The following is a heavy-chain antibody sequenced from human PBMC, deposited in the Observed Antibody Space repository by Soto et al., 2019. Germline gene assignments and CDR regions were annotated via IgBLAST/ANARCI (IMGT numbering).Heavy chain of an antibody. Sequence: QVHLVQSGAEMKKPGSSVKVSCKVSGGDLTNSGISWVRQAPGQGLEWMGGIFPLVAMVDYSQKFQGRVTITADESTNTAYMDLGSLRSEDPAVYYCAKGDGAAFKSWGQGTLVIVSS. D-gene: IGHD1-26*01. J-gene: IGHJ4*02. CDR2: IFPLVAMV. CDR1: GGDLTNSG. V-gene: IGHV1-69*12. CDR3: AKGDGAAFKS.